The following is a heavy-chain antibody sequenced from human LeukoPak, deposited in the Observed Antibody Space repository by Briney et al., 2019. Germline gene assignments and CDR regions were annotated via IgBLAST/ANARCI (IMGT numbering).Heavy chain of an antibody. Sequence: SETLSLTCGVYGESFSGDYWSWVRQPPGKGLEWIGEINQSGSTNYIPSLKSRVTISVDTSKNQFSLKLISVTAADTAVYYCARGRWLQYETWGQGTLVTVSS. D-gene: IGHD5-24*01. V-gene: IGHV4-34*01. CDR2: INQSGST. CDR3: ARGRWLQYET. CDR1: GESFSGDY. J-gene: IGHJ5*02.